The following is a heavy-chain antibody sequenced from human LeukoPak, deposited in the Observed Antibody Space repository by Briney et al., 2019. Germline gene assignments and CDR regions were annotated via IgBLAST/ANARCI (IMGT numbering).Heavy chain of an antibody. D-gene: IGHD5-18*01. CDR3: ARDKVYSYGLYYYGMDV. CDR1: GYTFTSYY. CDR2: MNPNSGNT. J-gene: IGHJ6*02. V-gene: IGHV1-8*02. Sequence: ASVTVSCKASGYTFTSYYMHWVRQATGQGREWMGWMNPNSGNTGYAQKFQGRVTMTRNTSISTAYMELSSLRSEDTAVYYCARDKVYSYGLYYYGMDVWGQGTTVTVSS.